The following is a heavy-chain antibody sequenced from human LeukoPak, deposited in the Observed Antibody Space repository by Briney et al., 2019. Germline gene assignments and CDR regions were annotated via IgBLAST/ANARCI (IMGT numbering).Heavy chain of an antibody. CDR3: ASCYDSSGYYYLCDAFDI. Sequence: GGSLRLSCAASGFTFSSYSMNWVRQAPGKGLEWVSSISSSSSYIYYADSVKGRFTISRDNAKNSLYLQMNSLRAEDTAVYYCASCYDSSGYYYLCDAFDIWGQGTMVTVSS. D-gene: IGHD3-22*01. CDR2: ISSSSSYI. J-gene: IGHJ3*02. CDR1: GFTFSSYS. V-gene: IGHV3-21*01.